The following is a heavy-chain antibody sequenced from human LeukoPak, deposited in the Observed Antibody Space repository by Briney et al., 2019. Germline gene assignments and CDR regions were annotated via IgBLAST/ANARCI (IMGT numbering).Heavy chain of an antibody. V-gene: IGHV3-20*04. Sequence: GGSLRLSCAASGFTFDSHGMNWVRQVPGKGLEWVSGVNWNGVTTAYIDSVQGRFTISRDNAKSSLYLQMNSLRAEDTAIYYCARAPMKISTIPYYFDYWGQGTLVTVSS. CDR2: VNWNGVTT. D-gene: IGHD5-24*01. CDR3: ARAPMKISTIPYYFDY. CDR1: GFTFDSHG. J-gene: IGHJ4*02.